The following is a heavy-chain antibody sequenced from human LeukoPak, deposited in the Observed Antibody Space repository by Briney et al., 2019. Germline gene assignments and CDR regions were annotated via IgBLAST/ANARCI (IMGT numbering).Heavy chain of an antibody. V-gene: IGHV3-33*01. J-gene: IGHJ3*02. D-gene: IGHD2-15*01. Sequence: GGSLRLSCAASGFTFSNFGMHWVRQAPGKGLEWVAVIWYDGSNKYYADSVKGRFTISRDNFENTVHLQMNSLRAEDTAVYYCAREADCSGSSCYRGAFAIWGQGTMVTVSS. CDR1: GFTFSNFG. CDR3: AREADCSGSSCYRGAFAI. CDR2: IWYDGSNK.